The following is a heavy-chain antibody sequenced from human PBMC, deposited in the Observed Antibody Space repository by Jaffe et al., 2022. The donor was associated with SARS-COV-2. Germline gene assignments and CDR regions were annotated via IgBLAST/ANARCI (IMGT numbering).Heavy chain of an antibody. J-gene: IGHJ1*01. D-gene: IGHD6-13*01. V-gene: IGHV4-61*02. CDR1: GDSISSGSYY. Sequence: QVQLQESGPGLVKPSQTLSLTCTVSGDSISSGSYYWNWIRQPAGKGLEWIGRIYTSGSTNYNPSLKSRVIMSVDTSKNQFSLKLSSVTAADAAVYYCASLHTSNWDGYFPHWGQGTLVTVSS. CDR2: IYTSGST. CDR3: ASLHTSNWDGYFPH.